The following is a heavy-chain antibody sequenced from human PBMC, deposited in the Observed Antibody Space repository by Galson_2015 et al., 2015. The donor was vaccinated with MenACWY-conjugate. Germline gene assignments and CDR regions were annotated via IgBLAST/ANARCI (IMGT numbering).Heavy chain of an antibody. CDR3: ARRSEQWLLFDY. D-gene: IGHD6-19*01. CDR1: GYSFNAYY. J-gene: IGHJ4*02. V-gene: IGHV1-2*06. CDR2: INPNTGST. Sequence: SVKVSCKASGYSFNAYYMHWVRQAPGQGLEWMGRINPNTGSTIYAQKFQGRVTMTTDTSISTAYMELSGLESDDTALYYCARRSEQWLLFDYWGQGTLITVSS.